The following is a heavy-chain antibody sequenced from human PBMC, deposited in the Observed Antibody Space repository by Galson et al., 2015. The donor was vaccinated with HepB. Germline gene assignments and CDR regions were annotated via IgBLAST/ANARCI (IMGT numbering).Heavy chain of an antibody. CDR3: ARDLGQQWLADGSSLGY. V-gene: IGHV3-7*03. Sequence: SLRLSCAASGFTFSSYWMSWVRQAPGKGLEWVANIKQDGSEKYYVDSVKGRFTISRDNAKNSLYLQMNSLRAEDTAVYYCARDLGQQWLADGSSLGYWGQGTLVTVSS. J-gene: IGHJ4*02. CDR2: IKQDGSEK. CDR1: GFTFSSYW. D-gene: IGHD6-19*01.